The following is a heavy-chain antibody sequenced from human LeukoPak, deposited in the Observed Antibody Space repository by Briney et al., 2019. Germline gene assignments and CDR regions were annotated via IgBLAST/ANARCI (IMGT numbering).Heavy chain of an antibody. CDR2: FNPKGGNA. CDR3: ARGVGSAINKEAFDI. J-gene: IGHJ3*02. CDR1: GYSYTSYD. V-gene: IGHV1-8*01. Sequence: ASVKVSCKASGYSYTSYDVNWVRQAPGQGLEWMGWFNPKGGNAGYAQKFQGRVTMTRNISMTTAYMELNSLTSEDTAVYYCARGVGSAINKEAFDIWGQGTVVTVSS. D-gene: IGHD6-25*01.